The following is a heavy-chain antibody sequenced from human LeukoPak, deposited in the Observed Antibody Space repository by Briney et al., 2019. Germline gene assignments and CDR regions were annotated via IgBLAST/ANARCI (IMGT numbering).Heavy chain of an antibody. J-gene: IGHJ6*03. CDR2: IYYSGST. V-gene: IGHV4-59*12. CDR3: ARTPHYYYYYMDV. Sequence: PSETLSLTCTVSGSSISSYYWSWIRQPPGKGLEWIGYIYYSGSTNYNPSLKSRVTISVDTSKNQFSLKLSSVTAADTAVYYCARTPHYYYYYMDVWGKGTTVTVSS. CDR1: GSSISSYY.